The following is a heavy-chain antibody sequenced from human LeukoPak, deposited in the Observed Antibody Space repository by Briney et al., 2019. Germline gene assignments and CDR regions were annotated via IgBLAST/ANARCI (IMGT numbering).Heavy chain of an antibody. CDR1: GGSISSGGYS. CDR2: IYHGGST. V-gene: IGHV4-30-2*01. Sequence: SQTLSLTCAVSGGSISSGGYSWSWIRQPPGKGLEWIGYIYHGGSTYYNPSLKSRVTISVDRSKNQFSLKLSSVTAADTAVYYCARAWGSGYYFDYWGQGTLVTVSS. D-gene: IGHD3-22*01. CDR3: ARAWGSGYYFDY. J-gene: IGHJ4*02.